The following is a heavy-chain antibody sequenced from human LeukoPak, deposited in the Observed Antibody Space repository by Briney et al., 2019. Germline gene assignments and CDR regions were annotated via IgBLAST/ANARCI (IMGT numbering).Heavy chain of an antibody. CDR3: ARVYYDIVTGYAYFDY. Sequence: SETLSLTCTVSGGSISRGGDYCGWSSQHPGRGVGRSGYIYYYGSTYYNPSLKSRVTISVDTSKNQFSLKLSSVTAADTAVYYCARVYYDIVTGYAYFDYWGQGTLVTVSS. D-gene: IGHD3-9*01. CDR1: GGSISRGGDY. V-gene: IGHV4-31*02. CDR2: IYYYGST. J-gene: IGHJ4*02.